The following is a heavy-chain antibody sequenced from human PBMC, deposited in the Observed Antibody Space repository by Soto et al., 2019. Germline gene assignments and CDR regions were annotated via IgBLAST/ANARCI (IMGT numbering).Heavy chain of an antibody. V-gene: IGHV4-61*01. CDR2: IYYSGST. D-gene: IGHD3-3*01. Sequence: SETLSLTCTVSGGSVSSGSYYWSWIRQPPGKGLEWIGYIYYSGSTNYNHSLKSRVTISVDTSKNQFSLKLSSVTAADTAVYYCARISILVSYGYYFDYWGQGTLVTVSS. J-gene: IGHJ4*02. CDR3: ARISILVSYGYYFDY. CDR1: GGSVSSGSYY.